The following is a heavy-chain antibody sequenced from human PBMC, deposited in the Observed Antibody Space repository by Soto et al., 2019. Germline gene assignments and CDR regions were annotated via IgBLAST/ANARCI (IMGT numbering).Heavy chain of an antibody. CDR1: GYTFTSYY. D-gene: IGHD3-9*01. CDR2: INAGNGNT. CDR3: ARDSYFDWLLSANDAFDI. J-gene: IGHJ3*02. V-gene: IGHV1-3*01. Sequence: ASVKVSCKASGYTFTSYYMHWVRQAPGQMLEWMGWINAGNGNTKYSQKFQGRVTITRDTSASTAYMELSSLRSEDTAVYYCARDSYFDWLLSANDAFDIWGQGTMVTVSS.